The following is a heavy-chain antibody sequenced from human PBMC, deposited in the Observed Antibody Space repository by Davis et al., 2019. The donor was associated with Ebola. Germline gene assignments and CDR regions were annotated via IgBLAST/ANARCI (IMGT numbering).Heavy chain of an antibody. D-gene: IGHD4-17*01. CDR1: GFTFSSYW. Sequence: PGGSLRLSCAASGFTFSSYWMHWVRQAPGKGLEWVAVISYDGSNKYYADSVKGRFTISRDNSKNTLYLQMNSLRAEDTAVYYCARSYGRYYYYGMDVWGQGTTVTVSS. CDR2: ISYDGSNK. CDR3: ARSYGRYYYYGMDV. J-gene: IGHJ6*02. V-gene: IGHV3-30-3*01.